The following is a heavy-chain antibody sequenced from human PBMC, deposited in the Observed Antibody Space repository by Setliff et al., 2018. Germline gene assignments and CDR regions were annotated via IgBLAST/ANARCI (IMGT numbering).Heavy chain of an antibody. CDR3: ARTRSNFWSGYFNWFDP. D-gene: IGHD3-3*01. V-gene: IGHV5-51*01. CDR2: IFPGNSAT. J-gene: IGHJ5*02. CDR1: GYTFTNYW. Sequence: GESLKISCKSSGYTFTNYWIGWVRQMPGKGLEWMGVIFPGNSATKYSPSFQGQVTISADKSISTAYLQWSSLKASDTAMYYCARTRSNFWSGYFNWFDPWGQGTLVTVSS.